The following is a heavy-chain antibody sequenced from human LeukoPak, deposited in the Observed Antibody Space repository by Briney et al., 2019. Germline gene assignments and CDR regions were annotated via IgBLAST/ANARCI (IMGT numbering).Heavy chain of an antibody. J-gene: IGHJ6*04. Sequence: GGSLRLSCAASGLTFSSHWMSWGGQAPGKGLGWVANIKQDGGEKYYVGAVKGRFTVSRDNAKNSLYLQMNSLRAEDTAVYYCAREWNYYGSGIMDVWGKGTTVTVSS. V-gene: IGHV3-7*01. CDR1: GLTFSSHW. D-gene: IGHD3-10*01. CDR3: AREWNYYGSGIMDV. CDR2: IKQDGGEK.